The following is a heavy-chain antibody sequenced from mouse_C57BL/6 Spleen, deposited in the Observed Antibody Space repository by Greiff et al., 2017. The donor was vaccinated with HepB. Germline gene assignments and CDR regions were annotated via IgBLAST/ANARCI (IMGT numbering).Heavy chain of an antibody. CDR3: ARWGYYGSSSIYYYAMDY. CDR2: INPNNGGT. CDR1: GYTFTDYY. Sequence: EVQLQQSGPELVKPGASVKISCKASGYTFTDYYMNWVKQSHGKSLEWIGDINPNNGGTSYNQKFKGKATLTVDKSSSTAYMELRSLTSEDSAVYYCARWGYYGSSSIYYYAMDYWGQGTSVTVSS. J-gene: IGHJ4*01. V-gene: IGHV1-26*01. D-gene: IGHD1-1*01.